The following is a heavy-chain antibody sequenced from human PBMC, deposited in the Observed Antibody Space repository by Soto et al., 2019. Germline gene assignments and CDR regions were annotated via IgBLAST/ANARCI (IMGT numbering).Heavy chain of an antibody. J-gene: IGHJ5*02. Sequence: QVQLVQSGAEVKKPGASVKVSCKASGYTFTSYGISWVRQAPGQGLEWMGWISAYNGNTNYAQKLQGRVTMTTHTSTGTAYMDLRSLRSDDTAVYYCAIGDEERWELLPGRYWVDPVGQGTLVTVSS. CDR1: GYTFTSYG. CDR2: ISAYNGNT. CDR3: AIGDEERWELLPGRYWVDP. D-gene: IGHD1-26*01. V-gene: IGHV1-18*01.